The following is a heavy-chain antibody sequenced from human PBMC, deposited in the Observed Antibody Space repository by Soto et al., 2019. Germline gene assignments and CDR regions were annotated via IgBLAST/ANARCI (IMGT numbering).Heavy chain of an antibody. Sequence: GASVKVSCKASGGTFSSYTISWVRQAPGQGLEWMGRIIPILGIANYAQKFQGRVTITADKSTSTAYMELSSLRSEDTAVYYCARAPGRGYCSSTSCNWFDPWGQGPLVTVSS. D-gene: IGHD2-2*01. CDR2: IIPILGIA. CDR3: ARAPGRGYCSSTSCNWFDP. CDR1: GGTFSSYT. V-gene: IGHV1-69*02. J-gene: IGHJ5*02.